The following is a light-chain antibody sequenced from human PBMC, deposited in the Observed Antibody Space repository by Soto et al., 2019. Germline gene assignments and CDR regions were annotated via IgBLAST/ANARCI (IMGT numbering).Light chain of an antibody. CDR3: QHFGSSPFT. J-gene: IGKJ3*01. V-gene: IGKV3-20*01. Sequence: EIVLTQSPATLSLSPGERATLSCRASQSVSSNYLAWYQQKPGQAPRLLIYDASSRATGIPDRFSGSGYGTEFTLTINRLEPEDFAVYYCQHFGSSPFTFGPGTKVDIK. CDR2: DAS. CDR1: QSVSSNY.